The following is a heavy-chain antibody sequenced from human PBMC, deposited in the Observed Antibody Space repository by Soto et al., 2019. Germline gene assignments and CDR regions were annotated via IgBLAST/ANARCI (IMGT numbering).Heavy chain of an antibody. CDR1: GFTFSDYY. CDR2: ISSSGSTI. V-gene: IGHV3-11*01. J-gene: IGHJ4*02. D-gene: IGHD3-10*01. CDR3: ARVKTLYGSGSYYSYYFDY. Sequence: PGGSLRLSCAASGFTFSDYYMSWIRQAPGKGLEWVSYISSSGSTIYYADSVKGRFTISRDNAKNSLYLQMNSLRAEDTAVYYCARVKTLYGSGSYYSYYFDYWGQGTLVTVSS.